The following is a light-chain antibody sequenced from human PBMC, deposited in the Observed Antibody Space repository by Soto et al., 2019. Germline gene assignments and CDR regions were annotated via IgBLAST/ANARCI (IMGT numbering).Light chain of an antibody. CDR2: HVT. CDR3: CSLTPSHTYV. V-gene: IGLV2-14*03. Sequence: QSALTQPASVSGSPGQSITISCTGTSSDIGHYAYVSWYQQHPGKAPKLMIYHVTYRPSGVSNRYSDSKSGNSASLTISWRQADDEPDYYCCSLTPSHTYVFGSDTKLTVL. J-gene: IGLJ6*01. CDR1: SSDIGHYAY.